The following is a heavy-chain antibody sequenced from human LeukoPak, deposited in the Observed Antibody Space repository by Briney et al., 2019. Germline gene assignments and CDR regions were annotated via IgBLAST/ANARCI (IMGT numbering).Heavy chain of an antibody. CDR1: GFTFSSYW. CDR2: IKQDGSEK. D-gene: IGHD3-22*01. Sequence: GGSLRLSCAASGFTFSSYWMSWVRQAPGKGLEWVANIKQDGSEKYYVDSVKGRFTISRDNAKNSLYLQMNSLRAEDTAVYYCAKHANGGYYDSSGTYAFDIWGQGTMVTVSS. J-gene: IGHJ3*02. V-gene: IGHV3-7*03. CDR3: AKHANGGYYDSSGTYAFDI.